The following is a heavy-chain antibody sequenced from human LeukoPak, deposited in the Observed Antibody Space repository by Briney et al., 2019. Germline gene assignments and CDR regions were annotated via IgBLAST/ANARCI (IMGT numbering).Heavy chain of an antibody. CDR3: ARQADDSSSSLVYFDY. CDR2: IYYSGTT. V-gene: IGHV4-59*08. Sequence: PSETLSLTCAVSGGSISSHYWSWIRQPPGKGLEWIGFIYYSGTTKYNLSLKSRVTISADTSKNQFSLKLSSVTAADTAVYYCARQADDSSSSLVYFDYWGPGTLWTVSS. CDR1: GGSISSHY. J-gene: IGHJ4*02. D-gene: IGHD6-6*01.